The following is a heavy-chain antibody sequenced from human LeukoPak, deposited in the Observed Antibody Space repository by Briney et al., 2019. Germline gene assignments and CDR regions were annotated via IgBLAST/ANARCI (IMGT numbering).Heavy chain of an antibody. V-gene: IGHV1-18*01. J-gene: IGHJ6*02. CDR2: ISAYNGNT. CDR1: GYTFTSYG. Sequence: ASVKVSCKASGYTFTSYGISWVRQAPGQGLEWMGWISAYNGNTNYAQKLQGRVTMTTDTYTSTAYMELRSLRSEDTAVYYCASLRRDGYNYGYYYGMDVWGQGTTVTVSS. D-gene: IGHD5-24*01. CDR3: ASLRRDGYNYGYYYGMDV.